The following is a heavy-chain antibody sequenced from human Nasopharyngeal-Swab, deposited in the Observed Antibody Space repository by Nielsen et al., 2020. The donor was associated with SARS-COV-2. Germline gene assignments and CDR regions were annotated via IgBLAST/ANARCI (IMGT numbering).Heavy chain of an antibody. Sequence: ASVKVSCKASGYTFTSYAMHWVRQAPGQRLEWMGWINAGNGNTKYSQKFQGRVTMTRDTSISTAYMELSRLRSDDTAVYYCARDDSSGWYGYYYYMDVWGKGTTVTVSS. D-gene: IGHD6-19*01. J-gene: IGHJ6*03. CDR2: INAGNGNT. CDR1: GYTFTSYA. V-gene: IGHV1-3*01. CDR3: ARDDSSGWYGYYYYMDV.